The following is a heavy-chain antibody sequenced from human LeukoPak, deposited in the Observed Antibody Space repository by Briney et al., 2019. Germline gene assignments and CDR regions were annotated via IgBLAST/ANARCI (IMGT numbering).Heavy chain of an antibody. CDR1: GVSISSSSYY. J-gene: IGHJ3*02. D-gene: IGHD2-15*01. V-gene: IGHV4-39*07. CDR2: IYYSGST. Sequence: SETLSLTCTVSGVSISSSSYYWGWIRQPPGKGLEWIVSIYYSGSTYYNPSLKSLVTISVDTSKNQFSLKLSSVTAADTAVYYCARIGYCSGGSCLDAFDIWGQGTMVTVSS. CDR3: ARIGYCSGGSCLDAFDI.